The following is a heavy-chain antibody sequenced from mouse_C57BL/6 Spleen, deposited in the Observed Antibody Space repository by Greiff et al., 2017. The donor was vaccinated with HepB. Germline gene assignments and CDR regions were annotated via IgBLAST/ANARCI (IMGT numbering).Heavy chain of an antibody. CDR2: IDPSDSYT. Sequence: VQLQQPGAELVRPGTSVKLSCKASGYTFTSYWMHWVKQRPGQGLEWIGVIDPSDSYTNYNQKFKGKATLTVDTSSSTAYMQLSSLTSEDSAVYYCARKGLAGLLDYWGQGTTLTVSS. CDR3: ARKGLAGLLDY. CDR1: GYTFTSYW. D-gene: IGHD3-1*01. J-gene: IGHJ2*01. V-gene: IGHV1-59*01.